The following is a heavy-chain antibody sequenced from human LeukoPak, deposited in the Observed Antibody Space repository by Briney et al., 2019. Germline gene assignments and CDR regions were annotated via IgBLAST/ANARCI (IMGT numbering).Heavy chain of an antibody. CDR3: ARGPTDFDASDI. J-gene: IGHJ3*02. Sequence: GGSLRLSCAASGFTISSYWMSWVRQVPGKGLESVAHIKQDGSETYYVDTVRGRFIISRDNAKNPLYLQMNSLRVEDTAVYHCARGPTDFDASDIWGHGTLVTVSS. CDR1: GFTISSYW. V-gene: IGHV3-7*01. CDR2: IKQDGSET.